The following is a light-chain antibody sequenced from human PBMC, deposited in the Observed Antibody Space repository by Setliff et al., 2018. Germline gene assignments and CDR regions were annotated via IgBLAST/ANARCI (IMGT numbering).Light chain of an antibody. CDR3: TSYTISSTEV. CDR1: RSDVGGYNY. CDR2: EVG. J-gene: IGLJ1*01. V-gene: IGLV2-14*01. Sequence: QSVLTQPASVSGSPGQSITISCTGTRSDVGGYNYVSWYQQHPGKVPKLMIYEVGNRPSGVSNRFSGSKSGNTASLTISRLQTEDEADYYCTSYTISSTEVFGTGTKVTV.